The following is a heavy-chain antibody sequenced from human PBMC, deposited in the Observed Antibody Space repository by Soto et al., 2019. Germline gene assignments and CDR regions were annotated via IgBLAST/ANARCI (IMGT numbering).Heavy chain of an antibody. D-gene: IGHD3-10*01. CDR2: IYSSGST. V-gene: IGHV4-4*07. J-gene: IGHJ6*02. Sequence: KPSETLSLTCTVSGGSISGYYWSWIRQPAGKGLEWIGRIYSSGSTNYNPSLKSRLTMSVDTSKNQFSLKLSSVTAADTAVYYCAKMALWFGDDSPYGMDVWGQGTTVTVSS. CDR1: GGSISGYY. CDR3: AKMALWFGDDSPYGMDV.